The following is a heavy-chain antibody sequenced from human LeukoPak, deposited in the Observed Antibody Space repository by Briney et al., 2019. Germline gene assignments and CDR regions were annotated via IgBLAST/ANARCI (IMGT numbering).Heavy chain of an antibody. D-gene: IGHD3-9*01. CDR2: IRYDGSNK. CDR3: AKGLHYNILTGFRRDYYFDY. Sequence: PGGSLRLSCAASGFTFSSYAMSWVRQAPGKGLEWVAFIRYDGSNKYYADSVKGRFTISRDNSKNTLYLQMNSLRADDTAVYYCAKGLHYNILTGFRRDYYFDYWGQGTLVTVSS. J-gene: IGHJ4*02. CDR1: GFTFSSYA. V-gene: IGHV3-30*02.